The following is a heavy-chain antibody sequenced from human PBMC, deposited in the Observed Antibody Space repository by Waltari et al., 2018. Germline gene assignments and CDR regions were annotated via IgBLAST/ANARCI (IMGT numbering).Heavy chain of an antibody. CDR2: IYHSGST. CDR1: GYSISSGYY. D-gene: IGHD6-13*01. CDR3: ARRAAIAATGPTYYMDV. J-gene: IGHJ6*03. V-gene: IGHV4-38-2*01. Sequence: QVQLQESGPGLVKPSETLSLTCAVSGYSISSGYYWGWIRQPPGKGLEWIGSIYHSGSTYYNPSLKSRVTISVDTSKNQCSRKLSSVTAADTAVYYCARRAAIAATGPTYYMDVWGKGTTVTVSS.